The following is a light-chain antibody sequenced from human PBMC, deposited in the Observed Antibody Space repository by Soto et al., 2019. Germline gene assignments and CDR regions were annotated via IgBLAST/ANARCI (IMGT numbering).Light chain of an antibody. V-gene: IGKV3-11*01. CDR3: QQRGSGAPT. Sequence: EIVLTQSPATLSLSPGEXATLSCRASQSVSNYLAWYQQKPGQAPSLLIYDASNRSTGIPDSFSGTGSGTDFTLTISSLEPEDSAVYFCQQRGSGAPTFGGGTKVEIK. CDR1: QSVSNY. CDR2: DAS. J-gene: IGKJ4*01.